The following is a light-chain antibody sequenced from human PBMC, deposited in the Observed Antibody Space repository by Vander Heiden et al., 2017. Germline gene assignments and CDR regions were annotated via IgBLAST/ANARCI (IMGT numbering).Light chain of an antibody. CDR3: AAWDDSHNGLV. CDR1: NSNIGSFS. V-gene: IGLV1-44*01. J-gene: IGLJ2*01. Sequence: QSVLTQPPSASGTPGQRVTISCSGSNSNIGSFSVNWYQQFPGTAPKLLIYGNSQRPSGVPDRFSGSKSGTSASLAISGLQSEDEADYYCAAWDDSHNGLVFGEGTKLTVL. CDR2: GNS.